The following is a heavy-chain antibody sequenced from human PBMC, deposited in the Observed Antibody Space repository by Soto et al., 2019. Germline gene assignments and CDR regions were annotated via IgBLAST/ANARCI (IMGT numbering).Heavy chain of an antibody. J-gene: IGHJ6*02. D-gene: IGHD2-15*01. CDR3: ARKGYCSGGSCFGYYGMDV. CDR1: GYSFTSYW. CDR2: IYPGDSDT. Sequence: DSLKISCKGSGYSFTSYWIGWVRQMPGKGLEWMGIIYPGDSDTRYSPSFQGQVTISADKSISTAYLQWSSLKASDTAMYYCARKGYCSGGSCFGYYGMDVWGQGTTVTVSS. V-gene: IGHV5-51*01.